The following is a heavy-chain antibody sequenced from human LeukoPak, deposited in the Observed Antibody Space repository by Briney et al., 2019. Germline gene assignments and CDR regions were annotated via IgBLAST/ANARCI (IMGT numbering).Heavy chain of an antibody. D-gene: IGHD3-9*01. V-gene: IGHV4-59*12. Sequence: PSETLSLTCTVSGGSISSYYWSWIRQPPGKGLEWVGLISYGGTTYYNPSLKSRVTISLDTSKSQFSLRLTSVTAADTAVYYCARNYYNNQFDYWGQGTLVTVSS. CDR3: ARNYYNNQFDY. J-gene: IGHJ4*02. CDR1: GGSISSYY. CDR2: ISYGGTT.